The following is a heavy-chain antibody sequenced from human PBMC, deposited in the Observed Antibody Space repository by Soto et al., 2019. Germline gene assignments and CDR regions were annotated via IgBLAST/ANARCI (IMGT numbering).Heavy chain of an antibody. D-gene: IGHD3-22*01. J-gene: IGHJ4*02. CDR3: ARDVGRYYYDSSGYYPDY. V-gene: IGHV3-74*01. CDR1: GFTFSSYW. CDR2: INSDGSST. Sequence: GGSLRLSCAASGFTFSSYWMHWVRQAPGKGLVWVSRINSDGSSTSYADSVKGRFTISRDNAKNTLYLQMNSLRAEDTAVYYCARDVGRYYYDSSGYYPDYWGQGTLVTVSS.